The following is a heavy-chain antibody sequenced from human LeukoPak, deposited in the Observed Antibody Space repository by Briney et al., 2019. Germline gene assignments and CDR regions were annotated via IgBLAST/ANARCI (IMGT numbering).Heavy chain of an antibody. D-gene: IGHD6-13*01. V-gene: IGHV4-34*01. CDR2: INHSGST. J-gene: IGHJ4*02. CDR1: GGSFSGYY. CDR3: ARCPFGEDSRSWQTGDY. Sequence: SETLSLTCAVYGGSFSGYYWSWIRQPPGKGLEWIGEINHSGSTNYNPSLKSRVTISVDTSKNQFSLKLSSVTAADTAVYYCARCPFGEDSRSWQTGDYWGQGTLVTVSS.